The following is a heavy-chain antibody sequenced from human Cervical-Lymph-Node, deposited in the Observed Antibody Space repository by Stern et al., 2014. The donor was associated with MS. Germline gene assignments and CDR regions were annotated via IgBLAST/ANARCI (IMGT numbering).Heavy chain of an antibody. CDR1: GFTFSTYG. CDR3: AKVSYDDFWSSYPDY. CDR2: ISYDGNNK. Sequence: QVQLVESGGGVVQPGRSLRLSCAASGFTFSTYGMHWVRQAPGKGLEWVGVISYDGNNKHYGDSVKGRFTISRDNSKNTLYLQMSSLRPDDTAVYYCAKVSYDDFWSSYPDYWGQGTLVTVSS. J-gene: IGHJ4*02. V-gene: IGHV3-30*18. D-gene: IGHD3/OR15-3a*01.